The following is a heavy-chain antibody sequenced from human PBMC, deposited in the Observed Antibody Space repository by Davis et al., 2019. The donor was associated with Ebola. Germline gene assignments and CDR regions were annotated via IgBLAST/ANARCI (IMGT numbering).Heavy chain of an antibody. CDR1: GDSVSGNSGA. V-gene: IGHV6-1*01. Sequence: HSQTLSLTCAISGDSVSGNSGAWNWIRQSPSRGLEWLGRTYYSSKWYNESALSVKSRITISADTAKNQLSLHLDSVTPEDTAVYYCARGWLRSAFDQWGQGTLVTVSS. D-gene: IGHD5-12*01. J-gene: IGHJ4*02. CDR2: TYYSSKWYN. CDR3: ARGWLRSAFDQ.